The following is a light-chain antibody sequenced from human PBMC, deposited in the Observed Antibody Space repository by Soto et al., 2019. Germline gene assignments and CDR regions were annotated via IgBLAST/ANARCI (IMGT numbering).Light chain of an antibody. Sequence: DIVLTQSPGTLSLSPGETATLSCRASQSVRSSYLAWYQQKPGQAPRLLIYGASSRATGIPDRFSGSGSGTDFTLTISRLEPEDFAVYYCQQYGSSPPTFGQGTKVEIK. J-gene: IGKJ1*01. CDR1: QSVRSSY. CDR3: QQYGSSPPT. CDR2: GAS. V-gene: IGKV3-20*01.